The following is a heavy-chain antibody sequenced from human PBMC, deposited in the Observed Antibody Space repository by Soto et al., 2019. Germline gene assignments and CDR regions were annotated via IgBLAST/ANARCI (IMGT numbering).Heavy chain of an antibody. CDR1: GGSISSSNW. J-gene: IGHJ6*02. V-gene: IGHV4-4*02. CDR2: IYHSGST. Sequence: SETLSLTCAVSGGSISSSNWWSWIRQPPGKGLEWIGEIYHSGSTNYNPSLKSRVTISVDKSKNQFSLKLSSVTAADTAVYYCARVSGSYYYGMDVWGQGTTVTVSS. CDR3: ARVSGSYYYGMDV. D-gene: IGHD1-26*01.